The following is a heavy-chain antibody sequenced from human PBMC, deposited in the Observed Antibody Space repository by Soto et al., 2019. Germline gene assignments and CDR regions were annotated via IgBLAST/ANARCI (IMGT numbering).Heavy chain of an antibody. CDR3: ARVGMATISRHGLDY. Sequence: PGGSLRLSCAASGFTFSSYEMNWVRQAPGKGLEWVSYISSSGSTIYYADSVKGRFTISRDNAKNSLYLQMNSLRAEDTAVYYCARVGMATISRHGLDYWGQGTLVTVSA. V-gene: IGHV3-48*03. D-gene: IGHD5-12*01. J-gene: IGHJ4*02. CDR1: GFTFSSYE. CDR2: ISSSGSTI.